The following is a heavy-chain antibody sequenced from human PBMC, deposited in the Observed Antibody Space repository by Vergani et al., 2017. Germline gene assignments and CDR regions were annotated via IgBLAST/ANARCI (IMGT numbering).Heavy chain of an antibody. J-gene: IGHJ4*02. V-gene: IGHV1-69*12. D-gene: IGHD6-19*01. Sequence: QVQLVQSGAEVKKPGSSVKVFCKASGGTFSSYAISWVRQAPGQGLEWMGGIIPIFGTATYAQKFQGRVTITADESTSTAYMELSSLRSEDTAVYYCARAHSIAVAGYYFDYWGQGTLVTVSS. CDR3: ARAHSIAVAGYYFDY. CDR1: GGTFSSYA. CDR2: IIPIFGTA.